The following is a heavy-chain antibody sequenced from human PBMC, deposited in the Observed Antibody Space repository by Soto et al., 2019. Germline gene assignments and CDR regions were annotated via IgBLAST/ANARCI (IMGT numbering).Heavy chain of an antibody. CDR3: ARKKSQWLPFDY. D-gene: IGHD6-19*01. V-gene: IGHV4-59*08. CDR2: ISYSGST. J-gene: IGHJ4*02. CDR1: GDSISSYF. Sequence: PSETLSLTCTVSGDSISSYFWSWIRQPPGKGLEWIGYISYSGSTNYNPSLNSRVTISIDMSKNQFSLKLSSVTAADTAVYYCARKKSQWLPFDYWGQGTLVTVSS.